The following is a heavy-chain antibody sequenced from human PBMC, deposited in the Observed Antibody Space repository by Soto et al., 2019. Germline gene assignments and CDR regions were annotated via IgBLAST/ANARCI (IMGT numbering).Heavy chain of an antibody. CDR2: ISSSSSYI. V-gene: IGHV3-21*01. CDR3: AREINQQQLVYFDY. CDR1: GFTFSSYS. Sequence: EVQLVESGGGLVKPGGSLRLSCAASGFTFSSYSMNWVRQAPGKGLEWVSSISSSSSYIYYADSVKGRFTISRDNAKNSLYLQMNSLRAEDTAVYYCAREINQQQLVYFDYWGQGTLVTVSS. J-gene: IGHJ4*02. D-gene: IGHD6-13*01.